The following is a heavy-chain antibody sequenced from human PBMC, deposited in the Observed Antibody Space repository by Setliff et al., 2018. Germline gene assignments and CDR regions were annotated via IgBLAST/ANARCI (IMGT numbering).Heavy chain of an antibody. J-gene: IGHJ4*02. Sequence: SETLSLTCTVSDGSLSTYYWSWIRQPPGKGLEFIGYVYYSGTANYSPSLRSRRTISVDTSKNQFSLKLRSVTAADTAVYYCASGGTFRYFDFWGQGAPVTVSS. V-gene: IGHV4-59*01. CDR2: VYYSGTA. CDR3: ASGGTFRYFDF. CDR1: DGSLSTYY. D-gene: IGHD2-15*01.